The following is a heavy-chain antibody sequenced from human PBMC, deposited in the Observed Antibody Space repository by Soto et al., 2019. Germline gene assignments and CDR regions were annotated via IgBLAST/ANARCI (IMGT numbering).Heavy chain of an antibody. CDR3: ARPANTVADHFDL. J-gene: IGHJ4*02. Sequence: PGESLKISCQVAGYTFTIYWIGGVRQMPGKGLEWMGIIYPSDSDTRYSPSFQGQVTISANQSINTAYLQWDSLKASDTAIYYCARPANTVADHFDLWGQGTPVTVSS. CDR1: GYTFTIYW. V-gene: IGHV5-51*01. CDR2: IYPSDSDT. D-gene: IGHD4-17*01.